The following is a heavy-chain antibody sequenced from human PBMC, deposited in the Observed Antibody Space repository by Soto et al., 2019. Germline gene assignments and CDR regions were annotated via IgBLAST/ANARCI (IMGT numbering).Heavy chain of an antibody. CDR2: GST. V-gene: IGHV4-59*01. J-gene: IGHJ4*02. D-gene: IGHD3-16*01. Sequence: GSTNYNPSLKSRVTISVDTSKNQFSLKLSSVTAADTAVYYCAREVQGEMDYWGQGTLVTVSS. CDR3: AREVQGEMDY.